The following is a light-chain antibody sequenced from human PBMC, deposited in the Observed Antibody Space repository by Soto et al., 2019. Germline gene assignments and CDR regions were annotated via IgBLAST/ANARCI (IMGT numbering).Light chain of an antibody. J-gene: IGKJ5*01. CDR3: QQYGGSPRIT. CDR2: GAS. CDR1: ERLSSAY. Sequence: IVLTQSPRTLSLSPGERATLSCRASERLSSAYLAWYQQRPGQPPRLLIYGASNRATGIPDRFSGSGSGTDFTLIINRLEPEDVAIYYCQQYGGSPRITFGQGTRLEIK. V-gene: IGKV3-20*01.